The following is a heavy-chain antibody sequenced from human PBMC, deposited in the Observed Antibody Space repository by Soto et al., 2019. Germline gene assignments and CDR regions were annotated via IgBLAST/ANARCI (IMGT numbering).Heavy chain of an antibody. CDR3: TRRIDTEFDP. V-gene: IGHV4-39*02. Sequence: PSETLSLTCTVSGGSIGSSDYYWGWIRQPPGRGLEWIGSSHYSGTTYYNLALKSRVTISIDTSRNNFSLKLIAVTAADTAVYYCTRRIDTEFDPWGQGTLVTVSS. J-gene: IGHJ5*02. CDR1: GGSIGSSDYY. CDR2: SHYSGTT.